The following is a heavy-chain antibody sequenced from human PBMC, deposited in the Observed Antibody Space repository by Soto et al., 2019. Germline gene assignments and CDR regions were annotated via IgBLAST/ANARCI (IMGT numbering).Heavy chain of an antibody. V-gene: IGHV1-69*12. CDR3: AREHIVLVPAAHYYYYYYGMDV. CDR2: IIPIFGTA. Sequence: QVQLVQSGAEVKKPGSSVKVSCKASGGTFSSYAISWVRQAPGQGLEWMGGIIPIFGTANYAQKFQGRVTITADESTSTAYMELSSLRSEDTAVYYCAREHIVLVPAAHYYYYYYGMDVWGQGTTVTVSS. J-gene: IGHJ6*02. CDR1: GGTFSSYA. D-gene: IGHD2-2*01.